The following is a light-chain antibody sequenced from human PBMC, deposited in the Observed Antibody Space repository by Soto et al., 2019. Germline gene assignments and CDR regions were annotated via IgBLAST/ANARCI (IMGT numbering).Light chain of an antibody. J-gene: IGKJ5*01. V-gene: IGKV3-15*01. CDR1: QSVSTN. Sequence: TLSFSPVERATLSCRASQSVSTNLAWYQQKPGQAPRLLIYGASTRATGIPARFSDSGSETEFTLTISSLQSEDFAVYFCQQYNNWPPTFGQGTRLEI. CDR2: GAS. CDR3: QQYNNWPPT.